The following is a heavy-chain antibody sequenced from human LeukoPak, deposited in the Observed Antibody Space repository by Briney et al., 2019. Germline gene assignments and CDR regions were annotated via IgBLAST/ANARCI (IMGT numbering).Heavy chain of an antibody. D-gene: IGHD3-10*01. Sequence: PSETLSLTCAVSGGSISSGGYSWSWIRQPPGKGLDWIGYIYYSGSTYYNPSLKSRITISVDTSQNQFSLKLNSVTAADTAVYYCARDGSYYYAFDIWGRGTMVTVSS. CDR2: IYYSGST. V-gene: IGHV4-30-4*07. CDR3: ARDGSYYYAFDI. CDR1: GGSISSGGYS. J-gene: IGHJ3*02.